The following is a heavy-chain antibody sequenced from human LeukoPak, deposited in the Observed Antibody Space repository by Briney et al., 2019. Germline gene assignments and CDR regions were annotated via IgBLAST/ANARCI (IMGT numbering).Heavy chain of an antibody. D-gene: IGHD2-2*01. CDR2: ISSSGSPI. J-gene: IGHJ5*02. CDR1: GFTFSDYY. V-gene: IGHV3-11*01. Sequence: GGSLTLSCAASGFTFSDYYMSWIRQAPGKGLEWVSYISSSGSPIYYTNSVKDRFTLSRNNAKNSLYLQMNSLRAEDTAVYYCARDGCSSASCYLPGAFDPWGQGTLVTVSS. CDR3: ARDGCSSASCYLPGAFDP.